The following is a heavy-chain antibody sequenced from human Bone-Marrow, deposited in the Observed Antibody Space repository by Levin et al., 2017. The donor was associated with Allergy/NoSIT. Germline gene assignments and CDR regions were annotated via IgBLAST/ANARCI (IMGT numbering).Heavy chain of an antibody. V-gene: IGHV3-33*01. J-gene: IGHJ4*02. D-gene: IGHD4-11*01. CDR1: GFTFSSYG. Sequence: PGGSLRLSCAASGFTFSSYGMHWVRQAPGKGLEWVAVIWYDGSNKYYADSVKGRFTISRDNSKNTLYLQMNSLRAEDTAVYYCAREWTLTTVTLYYFDYWGQGTLVTVSS. CDR3: AREWTLTTVTLYYFDY. CDR2: IWYDGSNK.